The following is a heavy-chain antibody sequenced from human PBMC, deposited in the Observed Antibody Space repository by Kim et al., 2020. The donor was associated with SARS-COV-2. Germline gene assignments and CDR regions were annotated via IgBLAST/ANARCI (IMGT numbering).Heavy chain of an antibody. J-gene: IGHJ6*02. V-gene: IGHV4-39*01. CDR3: ASRSTHNGVVFAMDV. D-gene: IGHD3-3*01. Sequence: SETLSLTCTVSGGSISSSSYYWGWIRQPPGKGLEWIGSIYYSGSTYYNPSLKSRVTISVDTSKNQFSLKLSSVTAADTAVYYCASRSTHNGVVFAMDVWGQGTTVTVSS. CDR1: GGSISSSSYY. CDR2: IYYSGST.